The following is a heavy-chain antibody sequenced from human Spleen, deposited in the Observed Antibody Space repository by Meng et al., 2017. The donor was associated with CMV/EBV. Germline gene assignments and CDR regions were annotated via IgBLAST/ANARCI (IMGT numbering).Heavy chain of an antibody. V-gene: IGHV3-30*04. Sequence: GESLKISCAASGFTFRNSAMHWLRQSPVKGLEWVAVITHNGNTRHYADSLKGRFTVSRDNAKNSLYLQMNSLRAEDTAVYFCARDGGRTSRYCSGGRCVDHYYHGMDVWGQGTRVTVSS. CDR3: ARDGGRTSRYCSGGRCVDHYYHGMDV. CDR1: GFTFRNSA. J-gene: IGHJ6*02. CDR2: ITHNGNTR. D-gene: IGHD2-15*01.